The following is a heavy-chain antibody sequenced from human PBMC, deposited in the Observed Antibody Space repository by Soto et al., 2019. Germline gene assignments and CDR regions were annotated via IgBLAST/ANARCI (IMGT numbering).Heavy chain of an antibody. Sequence: GGSIRLSCAASGLTFNSYAMSWVRQDPGKGLEWVSAISGSGGSTYYADSVKGRFTISRDNSKNTPYLQMNSLRAEDTAVYYCAKDRRGIAVAGSSSDYWGQGTLVTVSS. CDR2: ISGSGGST. V-gene: IGHV3-23*01. CDR3: AKDRRGIAVAGSSSDY. D-gene: IGHD6-19*01. J-gene: IGHJ4*02. CDR1: GLTFNSYA.